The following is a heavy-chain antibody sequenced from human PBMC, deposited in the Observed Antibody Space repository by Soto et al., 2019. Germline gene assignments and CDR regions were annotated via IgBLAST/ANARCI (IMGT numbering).Heavy chain of an antibody. CDR3: ARREIQGPIDY. V-gene: IGHV4-28*01. D-gene: IGHD1-26*01. J-gene: IGHJ4*02. CDR1: SYSISSSNW. Sequence: QVQLQESGPGLVKPSDTLSLTCAVSSYSISSSNWWGWIRQPPGKGLEWIGYIYYSGTTYYNPSLKSRVAMSVDTSKNQFSLKLTSVTAVDTAVYYCARREIQGPIDYWGQGTLVTVSS. CDR2: IYYSGTT.